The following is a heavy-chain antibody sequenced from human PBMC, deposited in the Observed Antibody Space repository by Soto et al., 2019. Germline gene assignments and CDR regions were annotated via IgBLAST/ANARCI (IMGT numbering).Heavy chain of an antibody. Sequence: PGGSVRLSCAASGFTVSSNYMSWVRQAPGKGLEWVSVIYSGGSTYYADSVKGRFTISRHNSKNTLYLQMNSLRAEDTAVYYCARDPSVATIANRIRGNVAFDIWGQGTKVTVSS. CDR1: GFTVSSNY. J-gene: IGHJ3*02. D-gene: IGHD5-12*01. CDR2: IYSGGST. CDR3: ARDPSVATIANRIRGNVAFDI. V-gene: IGHV3-53*04.